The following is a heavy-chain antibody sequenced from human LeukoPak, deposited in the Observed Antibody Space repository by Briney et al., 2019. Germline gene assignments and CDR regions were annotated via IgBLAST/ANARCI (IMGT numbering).Heavy chain of an antibody. CDR2: INHSGST. Sequence: SETLSLTCAVYGVSFSGYYWSWIRQPPGKGLEWIGEINHSGSTNYNPSLKSRVTISVDTSKNQFSLKLSSVTAADTAVYYCARTPYYYYYGMDVWGQGTTVTVSS. V-gene: IGHV4-34*01. CDR1: GVSFSGYY. CDR3: ARTPYYYYYGMDV. J-gene: IGHJ6*02.